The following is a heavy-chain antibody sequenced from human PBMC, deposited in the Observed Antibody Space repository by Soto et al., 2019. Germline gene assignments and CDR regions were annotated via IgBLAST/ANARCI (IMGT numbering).Heavy chain of an antibody. V-gene: IGHV5-10-1*01. D-gene: IGHD5-18*01. Sequence: PGESLKISCQASGYTFTSYWITWVRQMPGKGLQCVGRIDPSDSDTRYSPSLQGHVTISADKSISTAYLQMNSLRAEDTAIYYCAIGYSYAPFDPWGQGTLVTVSS. CDR2: IDPSDSDT. CDR3: AIGYSYAPFDP. CDR1: GYTFTSYW. J-gene: IGHJ5*02.